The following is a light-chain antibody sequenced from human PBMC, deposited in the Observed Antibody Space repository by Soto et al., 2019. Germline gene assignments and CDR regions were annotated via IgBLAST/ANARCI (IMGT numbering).Light chain of an antibody. CDR3: QQFESSLGFT. CDR1: QSINSRY. Sequence: EIVLTQSPGTLSLSPGERATLSCRASQSINSRYLAWYQQKPGQAPRLLIYGASSRATAIPDRFSGSGSATDFTLTISRLEPEDFAVYYCQQFESSLGFTFGPGTKVDIK. V-gene: IGKV3-20*01. J-gene: IGKJ3*01. CDR2: GAS.